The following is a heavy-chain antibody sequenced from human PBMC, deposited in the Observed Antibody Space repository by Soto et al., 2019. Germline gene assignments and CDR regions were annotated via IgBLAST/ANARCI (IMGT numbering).Heavy chain of an antibody. CDR2: INPKSGGT. CDR1: GYSFTDYH. V-gene: IGHV1-2*04. Sequence: AAVKVSCKASGYSFTDYHIHWVRQAPGQGLEWLGRINPKSGGTSTAQKFQGWVTMTTDTSISTASMELTRLTSDDTAIYYCARLKIAVAGTWEYYYYGMDVWGQGTTVTVSS. J-gene: IGHJ6*02. CDR3: ARLKIAVAGTWEYYYYGMDV. D-gene: IGHD6-19*01.